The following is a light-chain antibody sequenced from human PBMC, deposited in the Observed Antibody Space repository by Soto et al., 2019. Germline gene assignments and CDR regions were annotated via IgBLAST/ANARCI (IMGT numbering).Light chain of an antibody. CDR1: QSVSSY. V-gene: IGKV3-11*01. Sequence: EIGLTQSPATLSLSPGQRATLSCRASQSVSSYLAWYQQKPGQAPRLLIYDASNRATGSPARFSGSGSGTDFTLTISSLEPEDFAVYYCQQRSNWPPLTFGGATKVEIK. CDR2: DAS. J-gene: IGKJ4*01. CDR3: QQRSNWPPLT.